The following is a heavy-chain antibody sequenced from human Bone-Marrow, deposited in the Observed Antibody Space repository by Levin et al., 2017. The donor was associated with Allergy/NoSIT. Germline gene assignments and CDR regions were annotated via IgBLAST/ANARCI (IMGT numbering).Heavy chain of an antibody. J-gene: IGHJ4*02. CDR1: GFTFSSYA. V-gene: IGHV3-23*01. CDR3: AKTKAYVETFDY. D-gene: IGHD2-21*01. CDR2: ISGSGGST. Sequence: GESLKISCAASGFTFSSYAMSWVRQAPGKGLEWVSAISGSGGSTYYADSVKGRFTISRDNSKNTLYLQMNSLRAEDTAVYYCAKTKAYVETFDYWGQGTLVTVSS.